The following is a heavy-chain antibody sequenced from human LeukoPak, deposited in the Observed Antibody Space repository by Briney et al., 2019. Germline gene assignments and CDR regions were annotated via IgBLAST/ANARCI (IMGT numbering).Heavy chain of an antibody. CDR3: ARDLGSYRRDAFDI. D-gene: IGHD1-26*01. CDR2: IYSGGST. CDR1: GFTVSSNY. Sequence: GGSLRLSCAASGFTVSSNYMNWVRQAPGKGLDWVSVIYSGGSTYYADSVKGRFTISRDNSKNTLYLQMNSLRAEDTAVYYCARDLGSYRRDAFDIWGQGTMVTVSS. V-gene: IGHV3-66*01. J-gene: IGHJ3*02.